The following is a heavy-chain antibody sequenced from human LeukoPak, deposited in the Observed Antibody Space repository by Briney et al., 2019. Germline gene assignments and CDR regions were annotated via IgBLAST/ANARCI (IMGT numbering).Heavy chain of an antibody. V-gene: IGHV3-23*01. J-gene: IGHJ6*02. D-gene: IGHD6-25*01. CDR3: AKGLGIAAAMDV. CDR2: ISGSGGST. Sequence: GGSLRLSCAASGFTFSSYVMSWVRQAPGKGLEWVSAISGSGGSTYFADSVRGRFTISRDNSKNTLYLQMNSLRAEDTAVCYCAKGLGIAAAMDVWGQGTTVTVSS. CDR1: GFTFSSYV.